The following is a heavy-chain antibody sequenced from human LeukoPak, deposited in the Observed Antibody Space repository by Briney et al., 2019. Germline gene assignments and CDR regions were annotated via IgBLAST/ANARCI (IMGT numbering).Heavy chain of an antibody. J-gene: IGHJ6*02. Sequence: ASVKVSCKASGGSFSTYAISWVRQAPGRGLEWMGGIIPFFGTPSYAQKFHGRVTITADESTNTAYMEVSSLRSEDTALYYCARYKVPPHQDSSMVPGVYYYYGMDVWGLGTRVTVSS. CDR3: ARYKVPPHQDSSMVPGVYYYYGMDV. CDR1: GGSFSTYA. CDR2: IIPFFGTP. D-gene: IGHD3-10*01. V-gene: IGHV1-69*13.